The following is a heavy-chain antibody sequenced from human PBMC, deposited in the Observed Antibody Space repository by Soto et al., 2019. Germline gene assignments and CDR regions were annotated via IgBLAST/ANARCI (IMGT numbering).Heavy chain of an antibody. CDR2: IDPSDSYT. Sequence: GESLKISCKGSGYSFTSYWISWVRQMPGKGLEWMGRIDPSDSYTNYSPSFQGHVTISADKSISTASLKLSSVTAADTAVYYCARHRFPRVDAFDIWGQGTMVTVSS. CDR3: ARHRFPRVDAFDI. V-gene: IGHV5-10-1*01. CDR1: GYSFTSYW. J-gene: IGHJ3*02.